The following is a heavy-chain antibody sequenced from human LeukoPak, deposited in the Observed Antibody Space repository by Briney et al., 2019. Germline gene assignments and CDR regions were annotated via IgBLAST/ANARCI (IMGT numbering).Heavy chain of an antibody. V-gene: IGHV3-23*01. CDR2: ISGSGGST. J-gene: IGHJ4*02. CDR3: AKDHDSSGYLSPDFDY. D-gene: IGHD3-22*01. CDR1: GFTFSSYA. Sequence: GGSLRLSCAASGFTFSSYAMSWVRQAPGKGLEWVSAISGSGGSTYYADSVKGRFTISRDNSKNTLYLQMNSLRAEDTAVYYCAKDHDSSGYLSPDFDYWGQGTLVTVSS.